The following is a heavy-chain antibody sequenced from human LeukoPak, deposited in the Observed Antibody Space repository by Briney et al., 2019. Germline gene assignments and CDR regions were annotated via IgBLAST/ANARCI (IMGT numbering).Heavy chain of an antibody. V-gene: IGHV3-74*01. CDR3: ARSSYSSSSSV. CDR1: GFTFSSYW. J-gene: IGHJ3*01. Sequence: GGSLRLSCAASGFTFSSYWMNWVRQAPGKGLVWVSRIASDGSSTTYADSVKGRFTISRDNAKNSLYLQINSLRAEDTAVYYCARSSYSSSSSVWGQGTMVTVSS. CDR2: IASDGSST. D-gene: IGHD6-6*01.